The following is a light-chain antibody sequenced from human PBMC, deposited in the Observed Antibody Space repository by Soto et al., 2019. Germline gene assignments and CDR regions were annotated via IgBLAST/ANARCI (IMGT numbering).Light chain of an antibody. J-gene: IGLJ3*02. CDR3: QTWGTGDWV. CDR2: LNSDGSH. Sequence: QLVLTQSPSASASLGASVKLTCTLSSGHSSYAIAWHQQQPEKGPRYLMKLNSDGSHSKGDGIPDRFSGSSSGAERYLTISSLQPEDEADYYCQTWGTGDWVFGGGTKVTVL. CDR1: SGHSSYA. V-gene: IGLV4-69*01.